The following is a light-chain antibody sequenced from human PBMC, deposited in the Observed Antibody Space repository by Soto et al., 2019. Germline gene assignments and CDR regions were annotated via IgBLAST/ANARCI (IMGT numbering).Light chain of an antibody. J-gene: IGKJ2*01. V-gene: IGKV3-20*01. CDR3: QQYGSSPYT. Sequence: EIVLTQSPDTLSLSPGERATLSCRASQSLSSNYLAWYQHKPGQAPRLLIYGASSRATGIPDRFSGSGSGTDFALTISRLEPEDFAVFYRQQYGSSPYTFGQGTKLEI. CDR1: QSLSSNY. CDR2: GAS.